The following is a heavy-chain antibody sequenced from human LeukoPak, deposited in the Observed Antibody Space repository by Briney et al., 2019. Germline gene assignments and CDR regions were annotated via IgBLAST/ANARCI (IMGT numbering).Heavy chain of an antibody. CDR1: GFTFSSYA. V-gene: IGHV3-23*01. CDR2: ISSGGST. Sequence: GGSLRLSCAASGFTFSSYAMSWVRQAPGKGLEWVSAISSGGSTSYADSVQGRFTISRHSSKNTLSLQMNSLRAEDTAVYYCAKGGVYSRLDYWGQGTLVTVSS. J-gene: IGHJ4*02. CDR3: AKGGVYSRLDY. D-gene: IGHD6-13*01.